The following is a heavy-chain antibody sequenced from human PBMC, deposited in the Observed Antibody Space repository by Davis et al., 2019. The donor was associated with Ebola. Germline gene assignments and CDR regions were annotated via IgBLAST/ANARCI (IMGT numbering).Heavy chain of an antibody. Sequence: AGSLRLSCSASGFIISSYVMSWVLLAPGKGLEWVSTYGTSADTSYADSVKSRFTISRDNSKNPLYLQLNSLSADDTAVYYCAKSTMIVGDWDFDYWGQGTLVTVSS. CDR3: AKSTMIVGDWDFDY. V-gene: IGHV3-23*01. CDR1: GFIISSYV. CDR2: GTSADT. J-gene: IGHJ4*02. D-gene: IGHD3-22*01.